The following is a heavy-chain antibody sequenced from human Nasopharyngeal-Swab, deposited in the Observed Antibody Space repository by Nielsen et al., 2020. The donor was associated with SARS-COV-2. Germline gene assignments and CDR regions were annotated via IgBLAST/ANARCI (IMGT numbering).Heavy chain of an antibody. V-gene: IGHV4-30-2*01. D-gene: IGHD6-6*01. Sequence: SETLSLTCAVSSGSISSGGYSWSWIRQPPGKGLEWIGYIYHSGSTYYNPSLKSRVTISVDRSKNQFSLKLSSVTAADTAVYYCARDPEYGLSLLDYWGPGILVTVSS. CDR2: IYHSGST. J-gene: IGHJ4*02. CDR1: SGSISSGGYS. CDR3: ARDPEYGLSLLDY.